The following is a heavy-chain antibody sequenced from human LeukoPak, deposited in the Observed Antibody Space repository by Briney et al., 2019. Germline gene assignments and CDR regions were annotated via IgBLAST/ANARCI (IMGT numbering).Heavy chain of an antibody. CDR2: ISSSGSTI. J-gene: IGHJ5*02. D-gene: IGHD3-3*01. V-gene: IGHV3-11*04. CDR1: GFTFSDYY. Sequence: PGGSLRLSCAASGFTFSDYYMSWIRQAPGKGLEWVSYISSSGSTIYYADSVKGRFTISRDNAKNSLYLQMNSLRAEDTAVYYCARDLGYDFWSGYLFPSRGNWFDPWGQGTLATVPS. CDR3: ARDLGYDFWSGYLFPSRGNWFDP.